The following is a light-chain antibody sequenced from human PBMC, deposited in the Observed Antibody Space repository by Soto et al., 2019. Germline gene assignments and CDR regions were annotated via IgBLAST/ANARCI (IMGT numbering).Light chain of an antibody. CDR2: EVS. V-gene: IGLV2-23*02. CDR1: SSDVGSYNL. CDR3: CSYAGSSTPYV. J-gene: IGLJ1*01. Sequence: QSVLPQPASVSGSPGQSITIPCTGTSSDVGSYNLVSWYQQHPGKAPKLMIYEVSKRPSGVSNRFSGSKSGNTASLTISGLQAEDDADYYCCSYAGSSTPYVFGTGTKLPVL.